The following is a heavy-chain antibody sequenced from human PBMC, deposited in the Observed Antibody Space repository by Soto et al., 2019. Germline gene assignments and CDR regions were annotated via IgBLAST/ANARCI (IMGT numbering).Heavy chain of an antibody. D-gene: IGHD5-12*01. CDR3: TTFSSGS. CDR2: IKSKPDGGTA. V-gene: IGHV3-15*05. Sequence: GGSLRLSCTASGFTFTNGWMSWVRQAPGKGLEWVGRIKSKPDGGTADYAAPVKGRFSVSRDDSKNTVYLQMNSLKTEDTAVYYCTTFSSGSWGQGTLVTVSS. CDR1: GFTFTNGW. J-gene: IGHJ5*02.